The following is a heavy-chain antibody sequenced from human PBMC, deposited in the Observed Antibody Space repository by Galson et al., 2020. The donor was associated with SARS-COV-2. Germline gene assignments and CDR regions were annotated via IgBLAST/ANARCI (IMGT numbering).Heavy chain of an antibody. CDR2: IIPIFGTA. J-gene: IGHJ4*02. V-gene: IGHV1-69*05. CDR3: AIPYYEFWSGYTPYYFDY. CDR1: GGTFRSYA. D-gene: IGHD3-3*01. Sequence: ASVTVSCKASGGTFRSYAISWVRQAPGQGLEWMGGIIPIFGTANYAQKFQGRATMTTDESTSTAYMELSSLRSEDTAVYYCAIPYYEFWSGYTPYYFDYWGQGTLVTVSS.